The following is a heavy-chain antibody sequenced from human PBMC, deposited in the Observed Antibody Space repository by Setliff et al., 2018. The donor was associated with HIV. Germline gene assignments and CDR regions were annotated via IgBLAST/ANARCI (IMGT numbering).Heavy chain of an antibody. CDR2: IYNSAST. CDR3: ARGLGSSSGFN. CDR1: GRSFSGYY. Sequence: KPSETLSLTCAVYGRSFSGYYWNWIRQSPGKGLEWIGYIYNSASTSYNPSLKSRVTISVDTSKNQFSLKLSSVTAADTAVYYCARGLGSSSGFNWGQGTLVTVSS. J-gene: IGHJ4*02. V-gene: IGHV4-34*01. D-gene: IGHD6-6*01.